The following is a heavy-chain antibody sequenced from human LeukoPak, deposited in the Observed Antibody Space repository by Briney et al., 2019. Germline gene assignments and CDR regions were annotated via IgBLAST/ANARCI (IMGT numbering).Heavy chain of an antibody. J-gene: IGHJ4*02. D-gene: IGHD4-17*01. V-gene: IGHV4-30-4*01. Sequence: SETLSLTCTVSGGSIGSGDYYWSCIRQPPGKGLECIGYIYYSGSTYYNPTLKSRVIISIDTSKNQFSLKLSSVTAADTAVYYCARGYYGDSLGYFDYWGQGTLVTVSS. CDR1: GGSIGSGDYY. CDR2: IYYSGST. CDR3: ARGYYGDSLGYFDY.